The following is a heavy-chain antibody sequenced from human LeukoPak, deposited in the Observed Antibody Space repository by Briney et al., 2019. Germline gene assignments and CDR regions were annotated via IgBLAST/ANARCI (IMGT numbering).Heavy chain of an antibody. Sequence: PSETLSLTCTVPGGSISSYYWSWIRQPPGKGLEWIGYIYYSGSTNYNPSLKSRVTISVDTSKNQFSLKLSSVTAADTAVYYCARLSSSSWYGVFDYWGQGTLVTVSS. V-gene: IGHV4-59*08. CDR2: IYYSGST. CDR3: ARLSSSSWYGVFDY. D-gene: IGHD6-13*01. CDR1: GGSISSYY. J-gene: IGHJ4*02.